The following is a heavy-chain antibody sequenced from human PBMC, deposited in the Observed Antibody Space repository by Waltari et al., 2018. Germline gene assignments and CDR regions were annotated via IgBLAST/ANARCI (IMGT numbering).Heavy chain of an antibody. V-gene: IGHV4-34*02. Sequence: QVHLQQWGAGLLKPSETLPLTCAVYGGSFTDFSWNWIRQTPRKGLEWIGEINHRGSPNYNPSFQSRVTISIDSSKNQFSVNLKSVTAADTAIYYYARRKRGGWVRPFDSWGQGTLVTVSS. D-gene: IGHD6-19*01. CDR1: GGSFTDFS. CDR2: INHRGSP. J-gene: IGHJ4*02. CDR3: ARRKRGGWVRPFDS.